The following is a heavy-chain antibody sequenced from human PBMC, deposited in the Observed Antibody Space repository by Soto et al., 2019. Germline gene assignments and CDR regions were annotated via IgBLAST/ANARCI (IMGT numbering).Heavy chain of an antibody. Sequence: QVQLVESGGGVVQPGRSLRLSCAASGFTFSSYGMHWVRQAPGKGLEWVAVIWYDGSNKYYADSVKGRFTISRDNSKNTLYLQMNSLRAEDTAVYYCARDQEPTSPFPYYYYGMDVWGQGTTVTVSS. CDR1: GFTFSSYG. V-gene: IGHV3-33*01. D-gene: IGHD2-2*01. CDR2: IWYDGSNK. CDR3: ARDQEPTSPFPYYYYGMDV. J-gene: IGHJ6*02.